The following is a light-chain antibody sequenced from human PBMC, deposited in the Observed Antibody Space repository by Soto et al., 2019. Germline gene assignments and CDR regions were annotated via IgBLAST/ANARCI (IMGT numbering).Light chain of an antibody. CDR3: QSYDSRLSAVV. Sequence: QSVLTQPPSVSGAPGQRVTISCTGSSSNIGAGYDVHWYQQLPGTAPKLLIYVNSNRPSGVPDRFSGSKSGTSASLAITGLKDGDEGDYYCQSYDSRLSAVVFGGGTKLTVL. V-gene: IGLV1-40*01. CDR2: VNS. CDR1: SSNIGAGYD. J-gene: IGLJ2*01.